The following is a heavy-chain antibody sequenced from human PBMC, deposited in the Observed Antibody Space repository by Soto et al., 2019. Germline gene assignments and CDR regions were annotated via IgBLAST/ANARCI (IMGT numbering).Heavy chain of an antibody. J-gene: IGHJ4*02. CDR3: ARDYGDYSFFFDY. D-gene: IGHD4-17*01. Sequence: QVQLQESGPGLVKPSETLSLTCTVSGGSITTYQWSWIRQPPGKGLEWIGGYSGFTNYNPSLESRATISVDHSKNQFFLTLRSVTAADTAVYSCARDYGDYSFFFDYWGQGALVTVSS. V-gene: IGHV4-59*01. CDR2: GYSGFT. CDR1: GGSITTYQ.